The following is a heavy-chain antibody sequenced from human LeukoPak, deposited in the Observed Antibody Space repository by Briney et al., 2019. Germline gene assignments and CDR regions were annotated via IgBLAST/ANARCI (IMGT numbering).Heavy chain of an antibody. CDR3: ARVVDYYDSSGYIPLFDY. CDR1: GGSISSYY. V-gene: IGHV4-59*01. Sequence: PSETLSLTCTVSGGSISSYYWSWIRQPPGKGLEWIGYIYYSGSTNYNPSLKSRVTISVDTSKNQFSLKLSSVTAADTAVYYCARVVDYYDSSGYIPLFDYWGQGTLATVSS. CDR2: IYYSGST. J-gene: IGHJ4*02. D-gene: IGHD3-22*01.